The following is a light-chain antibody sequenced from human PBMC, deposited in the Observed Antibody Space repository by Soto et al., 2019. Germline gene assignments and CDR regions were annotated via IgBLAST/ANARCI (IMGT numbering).Light chain of an antibody. CDR2: AAS. CDR1: QGISSY. V-gene: IGKV1-8*01. Sequence: AIRMTQSPSSLSASTGDRVTITCRASQGISSYLAWYQQKPGKAPKLLIYAASTLQSGVPSRFSGGGSETEFTLTISCLQFEDYATYYCQQYYSYPSLTFGQGTRLEIK. J-gene: IGKJ5*01. CDR3: QQYYSYPSLT.